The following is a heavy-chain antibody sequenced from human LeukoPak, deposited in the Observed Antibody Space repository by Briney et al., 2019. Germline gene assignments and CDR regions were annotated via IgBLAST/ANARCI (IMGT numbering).Heavy chain of an antibody. V-gene: IGHV4-59*01. CDR2: IYSSGST. J-gene: IGHJ4*02. D-gene: IGHD6-19*01. CDR3: ARYLSSGLDY. CDR1: DGSISGYY. Sequence: SSETLSLTCSVSDGSISGYYWSWIRQPPGKGLEWIGYIYSSGSTNYNPSLKSRVTFSVDTSKNQFSPKLSSVTAADTAVYYCARYLSSGLDYWGQGTLVTVSS.